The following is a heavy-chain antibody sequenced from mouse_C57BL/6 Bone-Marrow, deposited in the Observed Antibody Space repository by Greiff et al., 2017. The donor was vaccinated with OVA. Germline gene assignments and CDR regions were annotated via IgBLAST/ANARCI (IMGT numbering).Heavy chain of an antibody. D-gene: IGHD2-5*01. CDR2: ISSGSSTI. Sequence: EVMLVESGGGLVKPGGSLKLSCAASGFTFSDYGMHWVRQAPEKGLEWVAYISSGSSTIYYADTVKGRFTISRDNAKNTLFLQMTSLRSEDTAMYYCARPNSNYAYYFDYWGQGTTLTVSS. CDR1: GFTFSDYG. J-gene: IGHJ2*01. V-gene: IGHV5-17*01. CDR3: ARPNSNYAYYFDY.